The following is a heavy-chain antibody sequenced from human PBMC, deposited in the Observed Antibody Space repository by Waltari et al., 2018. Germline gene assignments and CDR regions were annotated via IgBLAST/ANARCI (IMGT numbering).Heavy chain of an antibody. J-gene: IGHJ2*01. CDR1: GGSISSSY. Sequence: QVQLQESGPGLVKPSETLSLTCTVSGGSISSSYWRWIRQPAGKRLEWIGRIYTRGSTNYNPSLKSRVTMSVDTSKNQFSLKLSSVTAADTAVYYCARSRIGVVPTRPNWYFDLWGRGTLVTVSS. V-gene: IGHV4-4*07. CDR2: IYTRGST. CDR3: ARSRIGVVPTRPNWYFDL. D-gene: IGHD2-2*01.